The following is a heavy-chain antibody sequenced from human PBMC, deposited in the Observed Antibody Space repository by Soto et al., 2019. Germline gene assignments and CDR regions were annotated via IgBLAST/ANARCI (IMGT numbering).Heavy chain of an antibody. CDR2: ISDSGGST. CDR3: VKRHLAY. CDR1: GLTFKSYA. Sequence: EVQLLESGGGLVQPGGSLRLSCAVSGLTFKSYAMSWVRQAPGKGLEWVSTISDSGGSTSYADSVKGRLTISRDNSMNTLYLQMDSLRVEDTAVYYCVKRHLAYWGQGTLVTVSS. J-gene: IGHJ4*02. V-gene: IGHV3-23*01.